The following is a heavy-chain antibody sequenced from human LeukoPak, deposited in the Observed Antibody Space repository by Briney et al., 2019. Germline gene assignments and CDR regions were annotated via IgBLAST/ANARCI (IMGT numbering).Heavy chain of an antibody. D-gene: IGHD3-10*01. J-gene: IGHJ6*03. CDR1: GFTLNTYT. V-gene: IGHV3-21*01. CDR3: ARSGIKMVRGVIIKSPYHMDV. CDR2: ISSSGTYI. Sequence: NPGGSLRLSCAASGFTLNTYTMNWVRQAPGKGLEWVSSISSSGTYIYYADSVKGRFTISRDDAKNSLSLQMNSLRAEDTAVYYCARSGIKMVRGVIIKSPYHMDVWGKGTTVTVSS.